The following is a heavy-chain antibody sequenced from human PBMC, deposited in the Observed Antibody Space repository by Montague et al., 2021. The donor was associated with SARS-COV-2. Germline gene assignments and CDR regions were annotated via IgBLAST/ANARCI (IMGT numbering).Heavy chain of an antibody. CDR1: GGSISSSSYY. Sequence: SETLSLTCTVSGGSISSSSYYWSWIRQPPGKGLEWIGEINHSGSTNYNPSLKSRVTISVDTSKNQFSLKLSSVTAADTAVYYCARGGYSSSWYGTHNWFDPWGQGTLVTVSS. V-gene: IGHV4-39*07. D-gene: IGHD6-13*01. CDR3: ARGGYSSSWYGTHNWFDP. CDR2: INHSGST. J-gene: IGHJ5*02.